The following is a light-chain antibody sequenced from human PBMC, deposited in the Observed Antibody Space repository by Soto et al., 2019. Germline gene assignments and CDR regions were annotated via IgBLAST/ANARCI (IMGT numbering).Light chain of an antibody. CDR2: KAS. Sequence: DIQMTQSPSTLSASVGDRVTITCRANQSISTWLAWYQQKPGKAPNLLIYKASTLESGVPSRFSGGGSGTEFTLTISSLQPDDFATYYCQQYDDYSWTFGQGTKVEIK. CDR3: QQYDDYSWT. J-gene: IGKJ1*01. V-gene: IGKV1-5*03. CDR1: QSISTW.